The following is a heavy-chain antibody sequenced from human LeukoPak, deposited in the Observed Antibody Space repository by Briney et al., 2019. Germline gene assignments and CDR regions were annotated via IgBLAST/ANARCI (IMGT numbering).Heavy chain of an antibody. CDR3: ARRSHCTGSSCPSV. Sequence: SETLSLTCTISGDSIGSSHYYWVWIRQRPGKGLEWVGSIYFGGSTYYNPALKSRVTIFSDTSKVQFSLKLSSVTATDTAVYYCARRSHCTGSSCPSVWGQGTTVTVSS. D-gene: IGHD2-15*01. CDR1: GDSIGSSHYY. V-gene: IGHV4-39*01. J-gene: IGHJ6*02. CDR2: IYFGGST.